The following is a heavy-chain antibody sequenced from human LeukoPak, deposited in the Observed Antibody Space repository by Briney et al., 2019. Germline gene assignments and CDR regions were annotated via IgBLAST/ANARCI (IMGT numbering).Heavy chain of an antibody. CDR1: AGSINSGDYY. J-gene: IGHJ3*02. CDR2: IYSPGT. V-gene: IGHV4-61*02. CDR3: ARGIGTSYDSSRDAFDI. Sequence: SQTLSLTCTVSAGSINSGDYYWSWIRQPAGKGLEWIGRIYSPGTNYNYNPSLKSRVTISIDTSKNQFSLKLTSVTAADTGVYYCARGIGTSYDSSRDAFDIWGQGTMVTVSS. D-gene: IGHD3-22*01.